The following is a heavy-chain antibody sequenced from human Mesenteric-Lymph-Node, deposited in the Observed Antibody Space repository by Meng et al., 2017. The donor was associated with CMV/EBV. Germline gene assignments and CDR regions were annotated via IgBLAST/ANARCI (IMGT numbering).Heavy chain of an antibody. V-gene: IGHV1-69*02. D-gene: IGHD3-10*02. J-gene: IGHJ4*02. CDR3: ARVWPDSYVYYFDV. CDR2: IIPILGIA. CDR1: GGTFSSYT. Sequence: SVKVSCKASGGTFSSYTISWVRQAPGQGLEWMGRIIPILGIANYAQKFQGRVTITADKSTSTAYMELSSLRSEDTAVYYCARVWPDSYVYYFDVWGQGTLVTVSS.